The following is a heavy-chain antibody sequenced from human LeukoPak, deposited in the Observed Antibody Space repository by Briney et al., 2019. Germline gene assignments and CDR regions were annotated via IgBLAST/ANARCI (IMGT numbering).Heavy chain of an antibody. CDR1: GFTLSTYW. CDR2: IKEDGSEK. J-gene: IGHJ4*02. CDR3: ARNVGWFRFDY. V-gene: IGHV3-7*03. Sequence: PGGSLRLSCAVSGFTLSTYWMDWVRQAPGKGLEWVGKIKEDGSEKYYEDSVKGRFTISRDNAKNSLYLQMNSLRAEDTAVYYCARNVGWFRFDYWGQGTLVTVSS. D-gene: IGHD2-15*01.